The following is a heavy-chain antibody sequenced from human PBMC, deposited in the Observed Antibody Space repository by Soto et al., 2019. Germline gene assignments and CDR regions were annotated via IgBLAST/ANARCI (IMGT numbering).Heavy chain of an antibody. CDR1: GGSISSSSYY. V-gene: IGHV4-39*01. CDR3: AYSYYYDSSGSDY. D-gene: IGHD3-22*01. CDR2: IYYSGST. J-gene: IGHJ4*02. Sequence: SETLSLTCTVSGGSISSSSYYWGWIRQPPGKGLEWIGSIYYSGSTYYNPSLKGRVTISVDTSKNQFSLKLSSVTAADTAVYYCAYSYYYDSSGSDYWGQGTLVTVSS.